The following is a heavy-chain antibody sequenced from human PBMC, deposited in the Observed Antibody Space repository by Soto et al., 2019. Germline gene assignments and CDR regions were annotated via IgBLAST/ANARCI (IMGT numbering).Heavy chain of an antibody. V-gene: IGHV1-46*01. CDR3: ARDGPHRWIDY. Sequence: QVQLVQSGAEVKKPGASVKVSCKASEYTFSDCRMHWVRQAPGQGLEWMGIINPSGGATTYAQKFQGRVTMTRDTSTSTVYMDLSSLTSEDTAVYYCARDGPHRWIDYWGQGTLVTVSS. CDR2: INPSGGAT. J-gene: IGHJ4*02. CDR1: EYTFSDCR.